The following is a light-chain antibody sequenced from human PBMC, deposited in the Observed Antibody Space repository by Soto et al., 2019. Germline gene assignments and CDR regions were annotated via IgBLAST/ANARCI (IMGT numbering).Light chain of an antibody. CDR3: QQYGSSPLT. J-gene: IGKJ4*01. CDR2: GTS. Sequence: EIVLTQSPGTLSLYPGERATLSCRASQYVSTTFFAWYQQKPGQAPRLLIYGTSNRATVIPDRFSGSGSGTAFTLTISRPEPEDFAVYYCQQYGSSPLTFGGGTRMEIK. V-gene: IGKV3-20*01. CDR1: QYVSTTF.